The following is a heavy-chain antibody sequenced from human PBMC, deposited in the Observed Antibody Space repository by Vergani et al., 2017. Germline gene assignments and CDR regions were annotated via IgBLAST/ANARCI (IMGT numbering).Heavy chain of an antibody. CDR2: ISYDGSNK. CDR1: GFTFSSFG. Sequence: QVQLVESGGGVVQPGRSLRLSCAASGFTFSSFGMHWVRQAPGKGLEWVAVISYDGSNKYYTDSVKGRFTISRDNSKNTVNLQMNSLRVEDTAVYYCARLGTKWSFDYWGQGILVTVSS. V-gene: IGHV3-30*03. D-gene: IGHD7-27*01. CDR3: ARLGTKWSFDY. J-gene: IGHJ4*02.